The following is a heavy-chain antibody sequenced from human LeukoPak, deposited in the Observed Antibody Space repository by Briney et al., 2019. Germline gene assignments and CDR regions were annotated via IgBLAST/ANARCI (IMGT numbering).Heavy chain of an antibody. J-gene: IGHJ5*02. CDR1: GFTFSSYG. CDR2: IRYDGSNK. V-gene: IGHV3-30*02. CDR3: ARAYRDSSSWYHWFDP. D-gene: IGHD6-13*01. Sequence: GGSLRLSCAASGFTFSSYGMHWVRQAPGKGLEWVAFIRYDGSNKYYADSVKGRFTISRYNSKNTLYLQMNSLRAGDTAVYYCARAYRDSSSWYHWFDPWGQGTLVTVSS.